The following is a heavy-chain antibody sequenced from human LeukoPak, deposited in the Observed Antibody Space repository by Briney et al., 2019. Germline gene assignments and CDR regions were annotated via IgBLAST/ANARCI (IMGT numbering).Heavy chain of an antibody. D-gene: IGHD2-15*01. CDR1: GFTFSSYW. V-gene: IGHV3-21*01. J-gene: IGHJ4*02. CDR2: ISNTKNEM. Sequence: GGSLRLSCAASGFTFSSYWMSWVRQAPGKGLEWVSSISNTKNEMYYADSVKGRFTISRNNAKNSLYLQMNSLRAEDTAVYYCAREGRSTSVWCSGGSCYDFDYWGQGVLVTVSS. CDR3: AREGRSTSVWCSGGSCYDFDY.